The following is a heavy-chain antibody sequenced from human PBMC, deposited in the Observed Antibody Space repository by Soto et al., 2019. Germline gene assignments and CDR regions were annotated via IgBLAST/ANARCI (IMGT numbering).Heavy chain of an antibody. V-gene: IGHV4-30-2*01. J-gene: IGHJ5*02. CDR2: IYRSGST. CDR3: ARAGAGFGNDNWFDP. Sequence: HLQLQESGSGLVKPSQTLSLTCAVSGGSISSGDYSWSWIRQPPGKGLEWIGYIYRSGSTYSNPSLKTRVIISVHTSKHQFALNLTSVTAADTAVYYCARAGAGFGNDNWFDPWGQGILVTVSS. D-gene: IGHD3-10*01. CDR1: GGSISSGDYS.